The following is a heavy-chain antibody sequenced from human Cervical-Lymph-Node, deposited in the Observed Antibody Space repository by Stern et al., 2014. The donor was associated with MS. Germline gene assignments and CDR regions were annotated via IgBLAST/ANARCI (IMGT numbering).Heavy chain of an antibody. D-gene: IGHD3-10*01. V-gene: IGHV3-30*18. Sequence: VQLVESGGGVVQPGRSLRLSCVASGFTFTTYGMHWVRQAPGKGLEWVAGILYDGSKKYYADSVKGRFPISRDNSKNTLYLQMSSLRAEDTAVYYCAKDRKTYYYGSGSYYNSYYFDYWGQGTLVTVSS. J-gene: IGHJ4*02. CDR1: GFTFTTYG. CDR2: ILYDGSKK. CDR3: AKDRKTYYYGSGSYYNSYYFDY.